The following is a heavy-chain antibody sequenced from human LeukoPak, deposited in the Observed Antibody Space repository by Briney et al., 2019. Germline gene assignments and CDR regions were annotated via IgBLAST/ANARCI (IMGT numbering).Heavy chain of an antibody. CDR2: INPSGGST. J-gene: IGHJ4*02. D-gene: IGHD3-10*01. CDR1: GYTFTSYY. CDR3: ARAKFRGDIRYTPPGY. V-gene: IGHV1-46*03. Sequence: ASVKVSCKASGYTFTSYYMHWVRQAPGQGLEWMGIINPSGGSTSYAQKFQGRVTMTRDTSTSTVYMELSSLRSEDTAVYYCARAKFRGDIRYTPPGYLGQGTLVTVSS.